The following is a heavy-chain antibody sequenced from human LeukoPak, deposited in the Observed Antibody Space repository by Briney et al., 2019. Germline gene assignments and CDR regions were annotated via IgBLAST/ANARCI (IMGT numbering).Heavy chain of an antibody. CDR1: GFTFSSYA. CDR2: MSSSDDGR. Sequence: GGSLRLSCAASGFTFSSYAMTWVRQAPGKGLEWVSAMSSSDDGRYYADSVKGRFTISRDNSKNTLYLQMNSLRAEDTAVYHCAKDSTLTMVRGVTYFDYWGQGTLVTVSS. V-gene: IGHV3-23*01. J-gene: IGHJ4*02. CDR3: AKDSTLTMVRGVTYFDY. D-gene: IGHD3-10*01.